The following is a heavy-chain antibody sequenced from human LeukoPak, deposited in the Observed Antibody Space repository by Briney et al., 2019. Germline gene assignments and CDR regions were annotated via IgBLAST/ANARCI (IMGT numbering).Heavy chain of an antibody. CDR2: INLDGSEK. J-gene: IGHJ3*02. CDR3: ARDSEHSSSFAFDI. D-gene: IGHD6-13*01. Sequence: QAGGSLRLSCVASGFTFRSHWMSWVRQAPGQGLEWVANINLDGSEKYYVDSVMGRFTVSRDNAENSLYLQINSLRAGDTAVYFCARDSEHSSSFAFDIWGQGTMVTVSS. CDR1: GFTFRSHW. V-gene: IGHV3-7*01.